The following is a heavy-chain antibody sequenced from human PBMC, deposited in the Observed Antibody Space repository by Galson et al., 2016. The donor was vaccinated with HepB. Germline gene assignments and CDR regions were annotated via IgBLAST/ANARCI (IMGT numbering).Heavy chain of an antibody. CDR1: GGSTSSYY. Sequence: SETLSLTCTVSGGSTSSYYWSWIRQPPGKGLEWIGYIYYSGSTNYNPSLKSRVTMSVDTSKNQFSLKLSSVTAADTAVYYCARDYYGSGSSIWGQGTLVTVSS. D-gene: IGHD3-10*01. J-gene: IGHJ4*02. CDR3: ARDYYGSGSSI. CDR2: IYYSGST. V-gene: IGHV4-59*01.